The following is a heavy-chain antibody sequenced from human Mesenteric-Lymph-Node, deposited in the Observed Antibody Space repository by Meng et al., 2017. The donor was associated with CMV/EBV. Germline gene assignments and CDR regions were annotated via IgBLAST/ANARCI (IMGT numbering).Heavy chain of an antibody. V-gene: IGHV1-69*04. D-gene: IGHD3-10*01. CDR1: FSSHA. CDR3: ARDGGTMVRGVIIVSHFDY. Sequence: FSSHAISWVRQDPGQGLEWMGRIIPVLGIANYAQKFQGRVTITADKSTSTAYIDLLPLRSEDPSFYYCARDGGTMVRGVIIVSHFDYWGQGTLVTVSS. J-gene: IGHJ4*02. CDR2: IIPVLGIA.